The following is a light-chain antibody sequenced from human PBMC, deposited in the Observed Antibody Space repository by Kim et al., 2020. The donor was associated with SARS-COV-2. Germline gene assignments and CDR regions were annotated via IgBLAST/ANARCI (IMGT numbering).Light chain of an antibody. J-gene: IGKJ3*01. CDR1: QSISSY. V-gene: IGKV1-39*01. Sequence: DIQMTQSPSSLSASVGDRVTITCRASQSISSYLNWYQQKPGKAPKLLIYAASSLQSGVPSRFSGSGSGTDFTLTNSSLQPEDFATYYCQQSYSGFSFGPGTKVDIK. CDR3: QQSYSGFS. CDR2: AAS.